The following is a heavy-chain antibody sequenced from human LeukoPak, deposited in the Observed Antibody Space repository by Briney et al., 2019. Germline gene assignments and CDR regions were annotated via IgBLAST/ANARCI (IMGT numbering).Heavy chain of an antibody. CDR1: GFTFSSYA. CDR3: AKENSVLRFLEWLLKDFDY. V-gene: IGHV3-23*01. D-gene: IGHD3-3*01. Sequence: GRSLRLSCAASGFTFSSYAMSWVRQAPGKGLEWVSAISGSGGSTYYADSVKGRFTISRDNSKNTLYLQMNSLRAEDTAVYYCAKENSVLRFLEWLLKDFDYWGQGTLVTVSS. CDR2: ISGSGGST. J-gene: IGHJ4*02.